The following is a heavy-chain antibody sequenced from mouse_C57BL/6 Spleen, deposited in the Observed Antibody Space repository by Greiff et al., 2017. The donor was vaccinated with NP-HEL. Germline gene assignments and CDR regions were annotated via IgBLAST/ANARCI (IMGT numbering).Heavy chain of an antibody. CDR1: GYAFSSSW. CDR3: AREGTTVVDY. V-gene: IGHV1-82*01. J-gene: IGHJ4*01. Sequence: VQLQQSGPELVKPGASVKISCKASGYAFSSSWMNWVKQRPGKGLEWIGRIYPGDGDTNYNGKFKGKATLTADKSSSTAYMQLSSLTSEDSAVYFCAREGTTVVDYWGQGTSVTVSS. CDR2: IYPGDGDT. D-gene: IGHD1-1*01.